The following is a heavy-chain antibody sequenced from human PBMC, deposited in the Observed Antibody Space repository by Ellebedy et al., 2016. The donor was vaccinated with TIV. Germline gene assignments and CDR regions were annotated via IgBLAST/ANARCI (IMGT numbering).Heavy chain of an antibody. J-gene: IGHJ3*02. Sequence: MPSETLSLTCTVSGASVSHNSYYWGWIRQPPGKGLEWIGNIYSSGSTYYNPSLKSRVTISADTSKNQFSLKLGSVTAADTAVYYCARGYLLNAFDIWGQGTMVTVSS. CDR2: IYSSGST. V-gene: IGHV4-39*01. CDR3: ARGYLLNAFDI. CDR1: GASVSHNSYY. D-gene: IGHD1-26*01.